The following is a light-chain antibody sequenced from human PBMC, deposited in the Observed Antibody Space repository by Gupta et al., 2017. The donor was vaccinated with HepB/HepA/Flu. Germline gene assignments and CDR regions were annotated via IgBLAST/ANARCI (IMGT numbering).Light chain of an antibody. CDR2: YAS. V-gene: IGKV6-21*02. CDR1: QSIGTY. Sequence: EIVLTQSPDFQSVTPKEKVTITCRASQSIGTYLHWYQQKPGQSPKVLIQYASQSISGVPSRFSGSGSGTDFTLTINSREGEDAAKYCCQHTSLFLDTFGQGTRLEIK. CDR3: QHTSLFLDT. J-gene: IGKJ5*01.